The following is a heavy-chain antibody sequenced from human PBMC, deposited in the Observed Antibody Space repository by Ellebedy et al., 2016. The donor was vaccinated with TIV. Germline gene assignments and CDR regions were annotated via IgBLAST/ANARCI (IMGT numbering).Heavy chain of an antibody. V-gene: IGHV1-18*01. CDR3: ARGGYDYWSVRLDY. J-gene: IGHJ4*02. CDR1: GFVFKNYG. D-gene: IGHD3-3*01. CDR2: ISAYSGNT. Sequence: AASVKVSCKASGFVFKNYGFAWVRQAHGQGLEWMGWISAYSGNTYYAQKFQGRVTMTTETSTTTAYLELTSLTSDDTAVYYCARGGYDYWSVRLDYWGQGTLVTVSS.